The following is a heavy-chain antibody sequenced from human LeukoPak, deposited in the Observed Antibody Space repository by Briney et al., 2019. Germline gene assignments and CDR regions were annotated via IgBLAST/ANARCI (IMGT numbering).Heavy chain of an antibody. V-gene: IGHV4-34*01. CDR1: GGSFSGYY. J-gene: IGHJ5*01. CDR3: ARRFCGGDCYTNWFDY. Sequence: SETLSLTCAVYGGSFSGYYWSWIRQPPGKGLEWIGEINHSGSTNYNPSLKSRVTISVDTSKNQFSLKMRSVTAADTAVFYCARRFCGGDCYTNWFDYWGQGTLVTASS. CDR2: INHSGST. D-gene: IGHD2-21*02.